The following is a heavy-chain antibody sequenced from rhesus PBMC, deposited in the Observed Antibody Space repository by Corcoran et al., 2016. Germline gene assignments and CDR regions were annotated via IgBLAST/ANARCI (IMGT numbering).Heavy chain of an antibody. V-gene: IGHV4-93*01. Sequence: QVQLQESGPAVVKPSETLSLTCAVSGGSISSSNWWSWIRQSPGKGLEWIGGIYGSGGSTEYNPSLKSRVPISKDTSKNQFSLKLRSVTAADTAVYYCARRYSSGWYYYFDYWGQGVLVTVSS. CDR1: GGSISSSNW. D-gene: IGHD6-31*01. J-gene: IGHJ4*01. CDR2: IYGSGGST. CDR3: ARRYSSGWYYYFDY.